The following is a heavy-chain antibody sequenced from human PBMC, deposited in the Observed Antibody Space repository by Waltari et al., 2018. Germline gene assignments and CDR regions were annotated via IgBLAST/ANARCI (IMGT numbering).Heavy chain of an antibody. D-gene: IGHD7-27*01. CDR2: IYPIFGIP. CDR1: GGTFGGYG. CDR3: ATHKLGISQHYYHMGA. J-gene: IGHJ6*03. Sequence: VQLVQSGAEVRTPGSSVKVYCKASGGTFGGYGISWVRRTTGPRLEGLGVIYPIFGIPDYSQKFQARLTITADASTSTAYMELSSLTSEDTAIYFCATHKLGISQHYYHMGAWGKGTTVTISS. V-gene: IGHV1-69*12.